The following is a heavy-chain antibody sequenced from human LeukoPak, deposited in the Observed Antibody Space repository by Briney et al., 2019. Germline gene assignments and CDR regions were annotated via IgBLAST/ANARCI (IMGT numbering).Heavy chain of an antibody. CDR1: GVTFSSYA. D-gene: IGHD5-18*01. CDR2: ISYDGSNK. J-gene: IGHJ4*02. CDR3: ARDPDTAMDSYYFDY. Sequence: PGGSLRLSCAASGVTFSSYAMHWVRQAPGKGLEWVAVISYDGSNKYYADSVKGRFTISRDNSKNTLYLQMNSLRAEDTAVYYCARDPDTAMDSYYFDYWGQGTLVTVSS. V-gene: IGHV3-30*04.